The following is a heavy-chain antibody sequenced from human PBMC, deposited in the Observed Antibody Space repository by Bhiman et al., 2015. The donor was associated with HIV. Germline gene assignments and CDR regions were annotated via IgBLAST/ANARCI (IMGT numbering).Heavy chain of an antibody. D-gene: IGHD6-13*01. CDR1: GFTFSTYG. V-gene: IGHV3-30*02. CDR2: IRYDGRNK. CDR3: AGGQQLVLSVDY. Sequence: QVQLVESGGGVVQPGGSLRLSCAASGFTFSTYGMHWARQAPGKGLEWVAFIRYDGRNKYYADSVQGRFTISRDNSKNTLYLQMNSLRAEDTAVYYCAGGQQLVLSVDYWGQGTLVTVSS. J-gene: IGHJ4*02.